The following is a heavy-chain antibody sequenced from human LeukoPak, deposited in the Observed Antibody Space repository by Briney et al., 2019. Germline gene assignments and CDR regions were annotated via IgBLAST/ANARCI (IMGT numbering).Heavy chain of an antibody. Sequence: AGGSLRLSCAASGFTFNTVWMTWVRQAPGKGLEWVANIKGDGSEESYADSVRGRFTISRDNAQNSLFLQMNMLRVEDTAIYYCARLGYASAWSYWYFDLWGRGTLVTVSS. CDR1: GFTFNTVW. D-gene: IGHD6-19*01. CDR3: ARLGYASAWSYWYFDL. CDR2: IKGDGSEE. V-gene: IGHV3-7*01. J-gene: IGHJ2*01.